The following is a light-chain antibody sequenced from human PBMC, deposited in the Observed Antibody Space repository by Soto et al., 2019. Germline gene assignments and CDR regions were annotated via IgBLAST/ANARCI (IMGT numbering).Light chain of an antibody. V-gene: IGKV3-20*01. CDR1: QSFSNNY. CDR3: QQYGSSGT. CDR2: GAS. Sequence: EIVLTQSPGTLSLSPGERATLSCRASQSFSNNYLAWYQQKPGQAPRLLIYGASNRATGIPDRFSGSGSGTDFTLTISRLETEDFAVYYCQQYGSSGTFGHGTKVDI. J-gene: IGKJ1*01.